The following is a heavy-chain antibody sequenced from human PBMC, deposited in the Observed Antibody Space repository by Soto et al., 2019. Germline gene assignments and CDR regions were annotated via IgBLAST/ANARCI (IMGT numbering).Heavy chain of an antibody. Sequence: ASVKVSCKGSGYTLTSYVMHWVRQAPGQRLEWMGWINGGNGNTKYSQRFQGRVTITSDTSASTVYMELSSLTSEDTAVYYCARGGGDFGVAFNDYWGQGALVTVSS. CDR2: INGGNGNT. CDR1: GYTLTSYV. CDR3: ARGGGDFGVAFNDY. J-gene: IGHJ4*02. D-gene: IGHD3-3*01. V-gene: IGHV1-3*01.